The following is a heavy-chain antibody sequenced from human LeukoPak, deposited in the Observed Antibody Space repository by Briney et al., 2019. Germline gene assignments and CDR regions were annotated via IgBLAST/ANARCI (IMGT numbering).Heavy chain of an antibody. Sequence: AQTLSLTCAVSGGSLSSGDNCWTWIRQPPGKGLEWIGYIYHSGSTYYHPSLSSRVTISIDTSKNQFSLRLNSVTAADTAVYYCARVAVIRGVIDYWGQGTLVTVSS. J-gene: IGHJ4*02. CDR1: GGSLSSGDNC. D-gene: IGHD3-10*01. CDR2: IYHSGST. CDR3: ARVAVIRGVIDY. V-gene: IGHV4-30-4*01.